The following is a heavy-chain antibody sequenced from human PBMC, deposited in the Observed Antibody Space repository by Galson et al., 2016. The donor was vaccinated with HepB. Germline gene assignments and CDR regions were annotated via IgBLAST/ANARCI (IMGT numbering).Heavy chain of an antibody. Sequence: SGAEVKKPGESLKISCKAFGYTFTNRWIGWVRQMPGKGLEWMGIIYPGDSDTTYSSSFQGQVTISVDKSINTAYLQWSSLKASDTAMYYCAIMGSRGWYQYSYGMDTWGQGTTVTVSS. D-gene: IGHD6-19*01. CDR1: GYTFTNRW. J-gene: IGHJ6*02. CDR3: AIMGSRGWYQYSYGMDT. V-gene: IGHV5-51*01. CDR2: IYPGDSDT.